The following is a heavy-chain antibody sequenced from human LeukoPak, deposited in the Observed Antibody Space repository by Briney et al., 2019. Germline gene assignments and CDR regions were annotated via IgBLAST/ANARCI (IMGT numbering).Heavy chain of an antibody. CDR1: GFTFSSYW. CDR2: INSDGSST. D-gene: IGHD3-9*01. CDR3: ARRNILEEGEGFDY. Sequence: PGGSLRLSCAASGFTFSSYWMHWVRQAPGKGLVWVSRINSDGSSTSYADSVKGRFTISRDNAKNTLYLQMNSLRAEDTAVYYCARRNILEEGEGFDYWGQGTLVTVSS. V-gene: IGHV3-74*01. J-gene: IGHJ4*02.